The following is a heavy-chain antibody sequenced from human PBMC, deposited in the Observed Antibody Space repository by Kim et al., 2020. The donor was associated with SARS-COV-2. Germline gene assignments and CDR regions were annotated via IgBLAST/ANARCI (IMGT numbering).Heavy chain of an antibody. V-gene: IGHV3-7*01. CDR3: ARRITISGVPIRRYFDL. D-gene: IGHD3-3*01. J-gene: IGHJ2*01. CDR2: IKRDGSEQ. CDR1: GFTFSSYW. Sequence: GGSLRLSCAASGFTFSSYWISWVRQAPGKGLEWVANIKRDGSEQYYVDSVRGRFTISRDNAKNSLYLQMNSLRAEDTAVYYCARRITISGVPIRRYFDLWGHGTLVTVSS.